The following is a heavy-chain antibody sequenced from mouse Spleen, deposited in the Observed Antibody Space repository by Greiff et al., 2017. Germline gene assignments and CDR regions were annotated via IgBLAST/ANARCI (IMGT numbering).Heavy chain of an antibody. D-gene: IGHD2-4*01. Sequence: QVQLQQSGPELVKPGASVKLSCTASGYTFTSYDINWVKQRPGQGLEWIGWIYPRDGSTKYNEKFKGKATLTVDTSSSTAYMELHRLTSEDSAVYCCARRYDYDRGMGLGYWGQGTLVTVSA. CDR3: ARRYDYDRGMGLGY. J-gene: IGHJ3*01. V-gene: IGHV1-85*01. CDR1: GYTFTSYD. CDR2: IYPRDGST.